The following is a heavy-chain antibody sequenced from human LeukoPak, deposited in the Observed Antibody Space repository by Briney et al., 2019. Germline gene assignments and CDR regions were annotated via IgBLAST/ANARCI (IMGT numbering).Heavy chain of an antibody. V-gene: IGHV3-7*01. J-gene: IGHJ3*02. Sequence: GGSLRLSCAGSGFTFINYWMSWVRQAPGRGLEWVANIKQDGSEYYYVDSVKGRFTISRDKAKNSLYLQMNSLRVEDTAVYYCARDLTTTNPDAFDIWGQGTMVTVSS. D-gene: IGHD4/OR15-4a*01. CDR1: GFTFINYW. CDR3: ARDLTTTNPDAFDI. CDR2: IKQDGSEY.